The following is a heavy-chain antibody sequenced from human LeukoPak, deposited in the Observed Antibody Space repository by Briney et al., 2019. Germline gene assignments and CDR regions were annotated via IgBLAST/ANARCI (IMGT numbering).Heavy chain of an antibody. CDR1: GGSISSGDYY. CDR2: IYYSGST. CDR3: ARAYCSGGSRPLNY. J-gene: IGHJ4*02. V-gene: IGHV4-30-4*01. D-gene: IGHD2-15*01. Sequence: SETLSLTCTVSGGSISSGDYYWSWIRQPPGKGLEWIGYIYYSGSTYYNPSLKSRVTISVDTSKNQFSLKLSSVTAADTAVYYCARAYCSGGSRPLNYWGQGTLVTVSS.